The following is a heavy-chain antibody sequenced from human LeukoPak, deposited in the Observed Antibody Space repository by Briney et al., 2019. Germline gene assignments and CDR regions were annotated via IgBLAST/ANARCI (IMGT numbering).Heavy chain of an antibody. CDR3: ARESRGYDILTGKYHRGYYSYYMDV. V-gene: IGHV3-48*03. J-gene: IGHJ6*03. Sequence: GGSLRLSCAASGFTFSSYDMNGVRQAPGKGLEGISYISTSGSTTYYADSVKGRFTISRDNAKNSLFLQMNSLRAEDTAVYYCARESRGYDILTGKYHRGYYSYYMDVWGKGTTVTVSS. CDR2: ISTSGSTT. D-gene: IGHD3-9*01. CDR1: GFTFSSYD.